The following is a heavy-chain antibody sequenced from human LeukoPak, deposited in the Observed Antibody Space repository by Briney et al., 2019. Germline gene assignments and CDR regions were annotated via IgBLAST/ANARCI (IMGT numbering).Heavy chain of an antibody. D-gene: IGHD2-2*01. CDR1: GGSISSYY. V-gene: IGHV4-59*08. CDR2: IYYSGST. CDR3: ARTGIYCSSTSCFIDAFDI. Sequence: SETLSLTCTVSGGSISSYYWSWIRQPPGKGLEWIGYIYYSGSTNYNPSLKSRVTISVDTSKNQFTLKLSSVTAADTAVYYCARTGIYCSSTSCFIDAFDIWGQGTMVTVSS. J-gene: IGHJ3*02.